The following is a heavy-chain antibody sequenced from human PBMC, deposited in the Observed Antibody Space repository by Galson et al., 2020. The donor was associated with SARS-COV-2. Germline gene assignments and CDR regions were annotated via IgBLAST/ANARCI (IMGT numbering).Heavy chain of an antibody. D-gene: IGHD6-19*01. Sequence: SETLSLTCTVSGGSITSSYDYWGWIRQPPGKGLEWIASMYYRGSTYYTPSLESRVTMSVDTSKNQFSLRLNSVTAADTAVYYCARHSYSSGWTYFYGLDVWGQGTTVTVSS. V-gene: IGHV4-39*01. CDR2: MYYRGST. CDR1: GGSITSSYDY. CDR3: ARHSYSSGWTYFYGLDV. J-gene: IGHJ6*02.